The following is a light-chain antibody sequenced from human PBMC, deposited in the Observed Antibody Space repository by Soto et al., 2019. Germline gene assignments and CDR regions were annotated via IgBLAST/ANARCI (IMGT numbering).Light chain of an antibody. CDR2: EDS. CDR3: QSADSSGSYVV. CDR1: ALPKQY. J-gene: IGLJ2*01. Sequence: SYELTQPPSLSVSPGQTARITCSGDALPKQYAYWYQQKPGQAPVLVIYEDSERPSGIPERFSGSSSGTTVTLTISGVQAEDEADYYCQSADSSGSYVVFGGGTKVTVL. V-gene: IGLV3-25*03.